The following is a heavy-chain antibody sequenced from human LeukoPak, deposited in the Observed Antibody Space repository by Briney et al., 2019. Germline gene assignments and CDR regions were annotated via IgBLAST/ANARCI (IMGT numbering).Heavy chain of an antibody. V-gene: IGHV3-23*01. CDR2: ISGSGGDT. CDR3: AKQARSYYVATFDY. D-gene: IGHD2/OR15-2a*01. Sequence: GGSLRLSCAASGFTFSYYAMSWVRQAPGKGLEWVSVISGSGGDTYYADSVKGRFAISRDNSKNTLYLQMNTLRGEDTAVYYCAKQARSYYVATFDYWGQGTLVTVSS. CDR1: GFTFSYYA. J-gene: IGHJ4*02.